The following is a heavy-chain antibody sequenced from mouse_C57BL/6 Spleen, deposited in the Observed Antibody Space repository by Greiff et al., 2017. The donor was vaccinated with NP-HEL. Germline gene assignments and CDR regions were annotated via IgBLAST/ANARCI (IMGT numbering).Heavy chain of an antibody. Sequence: VHVKQSGAELVRPGASVKLSCTASGFNIKDDYMHWVKQRPEQGLEWIGWIDPENGDTEYASKFQGKATITADTSSNTAYLQLSSLTSEDTAVYYCTTGRDYYGSSDVWGTGTTVTVSS. CDR1: GFNIKDDY. CDR2: IDPENGDT. J-gene: IGHJ1*03. CDR3: TTGRDYYGSSDV. D-gene: IGHD1-1*01. V-gene: IGHV14-4*01.